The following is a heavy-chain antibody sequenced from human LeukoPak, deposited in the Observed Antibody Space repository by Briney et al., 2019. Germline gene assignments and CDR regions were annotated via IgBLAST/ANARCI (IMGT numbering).Heavy chain of an antibody. CDR1: GFTFSSYW. V-gene: IGHV3-74*01. Sequence: GGSLGLSCAASGFTFSSYWMHWVRQAPGKGLVWVSRINSDGSSTSYADSVKGRFTISRDNAKNTLYLQMNSLRAEDTAVYYCARVQTTVTTLDYWGQGTLVTVSS. CDR2: INSDGSST. CDR3: ARVQTTVTTLDY. J-gene: IGHJ4*02. D-gene: IGHD4-17*01.